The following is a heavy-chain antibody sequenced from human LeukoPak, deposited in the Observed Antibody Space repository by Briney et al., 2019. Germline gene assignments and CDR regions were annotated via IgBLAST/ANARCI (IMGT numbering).Heavy chain of an antibody. J-gene: IGHJ3*02. Sequence: SETLSLTCAVFGGSFNGYYWSWIRQPPGKGLEWIGEINHSGSTNYNPSLKSRVTISVDTSKNQFSLKLSPVTAADTTIYYCARGIPNAFDIWGQGTLVTVSS. CDR3: ARGIPNAFDI. V-gene: IGHV4-34*01. CDR1: GGSFNGYY. CDR2: INHSGST.